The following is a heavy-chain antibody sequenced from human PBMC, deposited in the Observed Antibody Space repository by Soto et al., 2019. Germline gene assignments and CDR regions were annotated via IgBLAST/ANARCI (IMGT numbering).Heavy chain of an antibody. CDR2: IDPTDSFT. D-gene: IGHD2-15*01. CDR1: GYPFTPFW. Sequence: AESLKLSCKASGYPFTPFWLNWGRQTPGTGLEWLGRIDPTDSFTNYSPPFEGHVTISVDRSISTAYLQWNSLQASDTAIYYCARQASGGSRVVFDLCGHGTTVTVS. V-gene: IGHV5-10-1*01. J-gene: IGHJ3*01. CDR3: ARQASGGSRVVFDL.